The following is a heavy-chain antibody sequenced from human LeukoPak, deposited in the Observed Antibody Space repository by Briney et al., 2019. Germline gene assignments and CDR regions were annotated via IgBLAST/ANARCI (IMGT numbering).Heavy chain of an antibody. CDR2: ISSSGSTI. CDR1: GFTFSDYY. J-gene: IGHJ4*02. Sequence: GGSLRLSCAASGFTFSDYYMSWIRQAPGKGLEWVSYISSSGSTIYYADSVKGRFTISRDNAKNTLYLQMNSLRAEDTAVYYCARQSSWYVEYFGYWGQGTLVTVSS. CDR3: ARQSSWYVEYFGY. D-gene: IGHD6-13*01. V-gene: IGHV3-11*04.